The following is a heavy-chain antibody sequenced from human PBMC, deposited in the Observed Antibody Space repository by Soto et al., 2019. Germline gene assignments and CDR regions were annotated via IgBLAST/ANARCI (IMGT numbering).Heavy chain of an antibody. J-gene: IGHJ6*02. CDR2: IIPIFGTA. Sequence: QVQLVQSGAEVKKPGSSVKVSCKASGGTFSRYAISWVRQAPGQGLEWMGGIIPIFGTANYAQKFQGRVTITAXXXTXXAYMGLSSLRSEDTAVYYCARQGAALRDYYYGMDVWGQGTTVTVSS. CDR3: ARQGAALRDYYYGMDV. V-gene: IGHV1-69*12. D-gene: IGHD6-25*01. CDR1: GGTFSRYA.